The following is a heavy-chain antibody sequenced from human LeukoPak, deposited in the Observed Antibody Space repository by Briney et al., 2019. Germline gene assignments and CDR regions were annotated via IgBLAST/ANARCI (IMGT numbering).Heavy chain of an antibody. CDR1: GGSFSGYY. Sequence: SETLSLTCAVYGGSFSGYYWSWVRQPPGKGLEWIGEINHSGSTNNNPSLKSRVSISVETNQKHFSQQLSSVTAAETAVYYCARGRIAAACSLRHCCDPGGRGTL. CDR2: INHSGST. CDR3: ARGRIAAACSLRHCCDP. J-gene: IGHJ5*02. V-gene: IGHV4-34*01. D-gene: IGHD6-13*01.